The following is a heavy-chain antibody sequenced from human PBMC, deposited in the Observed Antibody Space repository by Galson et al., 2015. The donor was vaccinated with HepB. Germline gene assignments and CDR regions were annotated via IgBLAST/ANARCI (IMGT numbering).Heavy chain of an antibody. CDR2: ISYDGSNK. CDR1: GFTFSSYG. Sequence: SLRLSCAASGFTFSSYGMHWVRQAPDKGLEWVAIISYDGSNKYYADSVKGRFTISRDNSKNTLYLQMNSLRAEDTAVYYCAGWRLLRGSGSWAFGMDVWGQGTTVTVSS. D-gene: IGHD3-10*01. CDR3: AGWRLLRGSGSWAFGMDV. J-gene: IGHJ6*02. V-gene: IGHV3-30-3*01.